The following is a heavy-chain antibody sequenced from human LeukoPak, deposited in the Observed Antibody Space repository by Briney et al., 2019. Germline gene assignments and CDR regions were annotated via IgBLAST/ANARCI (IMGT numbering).Heavy chain of an antibody. Sequence: PGGSLRLSCAASGFTFSSYSMNWVRQAPGKGLGWVSYISSSSSTIYYADSVKGRFTISRDNAKNSLYLQMNSLRAEDTAVYYCARDGLRGPGPNWFDPWGQGTLVTVSS. V-gene: IGHV3-48*04. CDR1: GFTFSSYS. CDR3: ARDGLRGPGPNWFDP. D-gene: IGHD5-18*01. J-gene: IGHJ5*02. CDR2: ISSSSSTI.